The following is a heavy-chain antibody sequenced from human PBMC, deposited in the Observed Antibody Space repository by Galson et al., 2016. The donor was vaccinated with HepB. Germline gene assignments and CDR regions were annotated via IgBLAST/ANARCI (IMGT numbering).Heavy chain of an antibody. V-gene: IGHV4-4*08. CDR3: ARAGIGGAGRGTVNDQ. Sequence: ETLSLTCTVSGVSMTYYYWNWIRQPPGKGLEWLGYISNSGSTNYHPSLKSRVTISIDTSKNRFSLKLTSLTAVDTAVYYCARAGIGGAGRGTVNDQWGQGTLVTASS. CDR2: ISNSGST. J-gene: IGHJ4*01. CDR1: GVSMTYYY. D-gene: IGHD3-10*01.